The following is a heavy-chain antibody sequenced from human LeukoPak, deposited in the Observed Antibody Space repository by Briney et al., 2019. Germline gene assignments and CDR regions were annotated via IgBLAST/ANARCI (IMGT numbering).Heavy chain of an antibody. Sequence: PGGSLRLSCVVSGFTINLYSVNWVRQAPGKGLEWVSSISSSSTYMYYADSVKGRFTISRDNAKSSLFLQMNSLRAEDTAVYYCARLGIITAAGSNDYWGQGTLVTVSS. CDR2: ISSSSTYM. D-gene: IGHD6-13*01. J-gene: IGHJ4*02. V-gene: IGHV3-21*04. CDR3: ARLGIITAAGSNDY. CDR1: GFTINLYS.